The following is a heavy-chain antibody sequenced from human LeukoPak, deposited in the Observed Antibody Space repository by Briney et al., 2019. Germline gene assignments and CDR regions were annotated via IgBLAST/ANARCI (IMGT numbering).Heavy chain of an antibody. CDR2: LSGSGGST. CDR1: GFTFSNYA. J-gene: IGHJ4*02. Sequence: PGGSLRLSCAASGFTFSNYAMSWVRQAPGKGLEWVSALSGSGGSTYYADSVKGRFTISRDNSKNTLYLQMNSLRAEDTAVYYCAKDQGNFWSGYYAYYFDYWGQGTLVTVSS. CDR3: AKDQGNFWSGYYAYYFDY. V-gene: IGHV3-23*01. D-gene: IGHD3-3*01.